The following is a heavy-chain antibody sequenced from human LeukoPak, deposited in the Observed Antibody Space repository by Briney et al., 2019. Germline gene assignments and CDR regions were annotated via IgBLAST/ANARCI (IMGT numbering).Heavy chain of an antibody. CDR1: GFTVSSNY. Sequence: PGGSLRLSCAASGFTVSSNYMSWVRQAPGKGLEWVSVIYSGGSTYYADSVKGRFTISRDNAKNSLYLQMNSLRAEDTAVYYCARDKEADYGSGSFDYWGQGTLVTVSS. J-gene: IGHJ4*02. D-gene: IGHD3-10*01. V-gene: IGHV3-66*01. CDR2: IYSGGST. CDR3: ARDKEADYGSGSFDY.